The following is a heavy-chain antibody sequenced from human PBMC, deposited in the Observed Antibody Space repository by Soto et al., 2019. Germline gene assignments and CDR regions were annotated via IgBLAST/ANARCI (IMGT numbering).Heavy chain of an antibody. CDR1: GGTFSSYA. D-gene: IGHD5-18*01. Sequence: QVQLVPPGAEVQKPESSVNVYCKASGGTFSSYAISWVRQAPGQGLEWMGGILPIFCTANYAQKFQGRVTITADECTSTAYMELSSLRSEDTAVYYCARPHGYGYSDPLAYYYSGMDVWGQGNTVTVSS. J-gene: IGHJ6*02. CDR3: ARPHGYGYSDPLAYYYSGMDV. V-gene: IGHV1-69*01. CDR2: ILPIFCTA.